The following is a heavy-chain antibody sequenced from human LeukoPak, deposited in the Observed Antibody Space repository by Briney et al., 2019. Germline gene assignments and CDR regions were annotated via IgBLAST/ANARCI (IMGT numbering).Heavy chain of an antibody. CDR1: GYTFTNYA. V-gene: IGHV7-4-1*02. CDR3: AREEYYDSSASTNFDY. J-gene: IGHJ4*02. Sequence: GASVKVSCKASGYTFTNYAMNWVRQAPGQGLEWMGWINTNTGNPTYAQGFTGRFVFSSDTSVSTAYLQISSLKAEDTAVYYCAREEYYDSSASTNFDYWGQGTLVTVSS. D-gene: IGHD3-22*01. CDR2: INTNTGNP.